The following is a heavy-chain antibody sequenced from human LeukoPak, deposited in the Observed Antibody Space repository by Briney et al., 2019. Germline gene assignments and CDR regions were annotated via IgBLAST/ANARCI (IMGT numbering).Heavy chain of an antibody. CDR2: ISYDGSNK. Sequence: GGSLRLSCAASGFTFSSYAMHWVRQAPGKGLEWVAVISYDGSNKYYADSVKGRFTISRDNGNNSLYLQMNSLRAEDTAVYYCARSSLRALPTYWGQGTLVTVSS. D-gene: IGHD6-6*01. V-gene: IGHV3-30-3*01. J-gene: IGHJ4*02. CDR3: ARSSLRALPTY. CDR1: GFTFSSYA.